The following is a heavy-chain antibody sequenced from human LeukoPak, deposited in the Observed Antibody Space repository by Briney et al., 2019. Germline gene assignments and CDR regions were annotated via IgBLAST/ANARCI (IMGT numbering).Heavy chain of an antibody. J-gene: IGHJ3*02. V-gene: IGHV3-21*01. D-gene: IGHD1-14*01. CDR3: TRDLDLYNDAFDI. Sequence: PGGSLRLSCRASGFIFTRYRVNWVRQAPGKGLEWVSSIRSRSNEIYYADSVKGRFTISRDNAKNSVFLQINSLSAEDTAVYYCTRDLDLYNDAFDIWGQGTRVIVSS. CDR2: IRSRSNEI. CDR1: GFIFTRYR.